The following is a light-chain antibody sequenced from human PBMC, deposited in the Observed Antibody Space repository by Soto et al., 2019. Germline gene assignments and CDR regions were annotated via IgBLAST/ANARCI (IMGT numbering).Light chain of an antibody. Sequence: QSALGQPPSASVAPGQSVTISCTGTKNDIGVYDFVSWYQHHPGKAPRLIIYEVVQRPSGVPDRFSGSKSGNTASLTVSGLQAADEADSFCKSYAGRNTYVFGSGTKVTVL. J-gene: IGLJ1*01. CDR3: KSYAGRNTYV. CDR1: KNDIGVYDF. V-gene: IGLV2-8*01. CDR2: EVV.